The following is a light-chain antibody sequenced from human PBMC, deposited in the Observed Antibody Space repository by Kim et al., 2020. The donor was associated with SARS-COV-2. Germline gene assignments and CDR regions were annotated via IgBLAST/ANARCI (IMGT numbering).Light chain of an antibody. J-gene: IGKJ2*03. V-gene: IGKV3-20*01. CDR3: QQYGSSPRS. CDR1: QNINANH. Sequence: PGERATLSCRASQNINANHLAWYQQRPGQAPRLLIYGASSRGTGVPDRFSGSGSGTDFTLSISRLEPEDFAVYYCQQYGSSPRSFGQGTKLEI. CDR2: GAS.